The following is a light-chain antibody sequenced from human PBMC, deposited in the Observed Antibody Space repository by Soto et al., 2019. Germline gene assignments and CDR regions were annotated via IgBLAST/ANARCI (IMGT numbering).Light chain of an antibody. Sequence: DIQMTQSPSTLSASVGDRVTITCRASQSISSWLAWYPQKPGKAPKLLIYDASSLESGVPSMFSGSGSGTEFTLTSSSLQPDDFATYYCQQYNSYPLTFGGGTKVEIK. CDR1: QSISSW. V-gene: IGKV1-5*01. J-gene: IGKJ4*01. CDR3: QQYNSYPLT. CDR2: DAS.